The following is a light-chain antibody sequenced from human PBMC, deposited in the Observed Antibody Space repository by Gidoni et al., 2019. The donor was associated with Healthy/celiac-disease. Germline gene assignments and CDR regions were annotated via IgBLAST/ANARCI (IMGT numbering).Light chain of an antibody. Sequence: IVLTQSPATLSVSPAERATLSCRASQSVSSNLAWYQQKPGQAPRLLIYGASTRATGIPARFSGSGSGTEFTLTISSLQSEDFAVYYCQQYKNWPPLTFGGGTKVEIK. CDR1: QSVSSN. J-gene: IGKJ4*01. V-gene: IGKV3-15*01. CDR2: GAS. CDR3: QQYKNWPPLT.